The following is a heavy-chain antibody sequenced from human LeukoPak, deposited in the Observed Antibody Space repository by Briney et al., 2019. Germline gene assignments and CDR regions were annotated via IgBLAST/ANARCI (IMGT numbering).Heavy chain of an antibody. Sequence: GGSLRLSCAASGFTLSSYSMNWVCQARGKGLEWVSSISSSSSYIYYADSVKGRFTISRDNAKNSLYLQMNSLRAEDTAVYYCARAYSSDRYGAGSGFDYWGQGTLVTVSS. V-gene: IGHV3-21*01. D-gene: IGHD6-19*01. CDR1: GFTLSSYS. CDR3: ARAYSSDRYGAGSGFDY. J-gene: IGHJ4*02. CDR2: ISSSSSYI.